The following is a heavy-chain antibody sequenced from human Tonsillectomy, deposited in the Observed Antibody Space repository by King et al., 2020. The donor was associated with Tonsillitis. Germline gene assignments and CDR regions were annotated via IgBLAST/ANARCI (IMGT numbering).Heavy chain of an antibody. CDR2: INHGGST. CDR1: GGSFSGYY. J-gene: IGHJ3*02. CDR3: ARDPLYGDYDSRSFDI. V-gene: IGHV4-34*01. D-gene: IGHD4-17*01. Sequence: QVQLQQWGAGLLKPSETLSLICAVDGGSFSGYYWSWIRQPPGKGLEWIGEINHGGSTNYNPSLKSRVTISLATSRNQFSLKLRSVTAADMAVYYCARDPLYGDYDSRSFDIWGQGTMVTVS.